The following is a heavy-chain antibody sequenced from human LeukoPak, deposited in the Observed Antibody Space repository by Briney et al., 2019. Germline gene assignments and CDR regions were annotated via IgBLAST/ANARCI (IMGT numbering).Heavy chain of an antibody. V-gene: IGHV3-43*01. CDR3: ASETGYFDWLSPRDY. J-gene: IGHJ4*02. Sequence: GGSLRLSCAASGFTFDDYTMHWVRHVPGKGLEWVSFISWDGSSTYYVDSVKGRFTISRDNAKNSLYLQMNSLRAEDTAVYYCASETGYFDWLSPRDYWGQGTLVTVSS. CDR2: ISWDGSST. D-gene: IGHD3-9*01. CDR1: GFTFDDYT.